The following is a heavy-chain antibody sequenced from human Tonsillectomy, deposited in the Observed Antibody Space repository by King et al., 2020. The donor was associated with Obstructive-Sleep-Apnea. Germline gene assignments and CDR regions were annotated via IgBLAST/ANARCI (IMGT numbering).Heavy chain of an antibody. CDR1: GGSFSGYY. D-gene: IGHD3-22*01. CDR3: ARVVNYYESSDTNDAFDI. J-gene: IGHJ3*02. V-gene: IGHV4-34*01. CDR2: INNSGST. Sequence: VQLQQWGAGLLKPSETLSLTCAVYGGSFSGYYWSCIRQPPGKGLEWIGEINNSGSTNYNPSLTSRVTISEDTSKNQLSLKLNSVTAADTAVYFCARVVNYYESSDTNDAFDIWGQGTMVTVSS.